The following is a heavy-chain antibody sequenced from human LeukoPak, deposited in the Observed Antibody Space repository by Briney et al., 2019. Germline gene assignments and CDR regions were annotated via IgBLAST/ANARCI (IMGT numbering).Heavy chain of an antibody. CDR1: GYTFTSYD. V-gene: IGHV1-8*01. CDR3: ARGPVSSHGMDV. Sequence: VASVKVSCKASGYTFTSYDINWVRQATGQGLEWMGFKNPNSGRTGFAQKFQGRFTMTTDTSISTAYMELSSLTSEDTAAYYCARGPVSSHGMDVWGQGTTVTVSS. J-gene: IGHJ6*02. CDR2: KNPNSGRT.